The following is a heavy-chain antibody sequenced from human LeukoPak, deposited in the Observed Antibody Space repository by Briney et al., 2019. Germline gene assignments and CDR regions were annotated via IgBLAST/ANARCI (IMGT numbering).Heavy chain of an antibody. J-gene: IGHJ4*02. CDR3: ARAVPSTYYYDSSGYPDY. CDR2: ISSSSSYI. Sequence: ERSLRLSCAASGFTFSSYSMNWVRQAPGKGLEWVSSISSSSSYIYYADSVKGRFTISRDNAKNSLYLQMNSLRAEDTAVYYCARAVPSTYYYDSSGYPDYWGQGTLVTVSS. V-gene: IGHV3-21*01. CDR1: GFTFSSYS. D-gene: IGHD3-22*01.